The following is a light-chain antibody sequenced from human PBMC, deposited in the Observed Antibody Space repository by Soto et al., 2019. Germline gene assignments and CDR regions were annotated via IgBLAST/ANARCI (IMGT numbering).Light chain of an antibody. CDR2: DAS. CDR3: QLRSNWPPYT. Sequence: EIVLTQSPATLSLSPGERATLSCRASQSVSSYLAWYQQKPGQAPRLLIYDASTRATGIPARFSGSGSGTDLTLTISRLEPEDFADYYCQLRSNWPPYTFGQGTKLEIK. V-gene: IGKV3-11*01. J-gene: IGKJ2*01. CDR1: QSVSSY.